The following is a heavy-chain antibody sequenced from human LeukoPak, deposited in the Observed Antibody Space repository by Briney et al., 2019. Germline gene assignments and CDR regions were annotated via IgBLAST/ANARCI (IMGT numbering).Heavy chain of an antibody. Sequence: ASVKVSCKASGYIFTGYYMHWVRQAPGQGLEWMGWINPNSGGTNYAQKFQGWVTMTRDTSISTAYMELSRLRSDDTAVYYCARGGSYGYPWYFDYWGQGTLVTVSS. CDR1: GYIFTGYY. D-gene: IGHD5-18*01. CDR2: INPNSGGT. J-gene: IGHJ4*02. CDR3: ARGGSYGYPWYFDY. V-gene: IGHV1-2*04.